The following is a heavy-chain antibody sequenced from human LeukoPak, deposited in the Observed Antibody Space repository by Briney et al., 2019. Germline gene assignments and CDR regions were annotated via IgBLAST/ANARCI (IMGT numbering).Heavy chain of an antibody. V-gene: IGHV1-2*02. CDR3: ARDFYDSGHFFYYFDF. D-gene: IGHD3-22*01. CDR2: INPDTGDT. J-gene: IGHJ4*02. CDR1: EYTFVAYY. Sequence: ASVKVSCKASEYTFVAYYMHWIRQASGQGLEWMGWINPDTGDTNYAQKFQDRVTMTRDTSINTAYMELSSLRSDDTAVYYCARDFYDSGHFFYYFDFWGQGTLVTVSS.